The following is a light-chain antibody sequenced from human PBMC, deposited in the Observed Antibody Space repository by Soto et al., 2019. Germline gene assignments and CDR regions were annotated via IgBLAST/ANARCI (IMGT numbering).Light chain of an antibody. V-gene: IGLV1-44*01. Sequence: QSVLTQPPSASSTPGQTVTISCSGSTSNIGRNTVNWFQQFPGTAPKLLIYNNDQRPSGVPDRISGSKSGTSASLAISGLQSEDEADYHCAAWDDTLNGHWVFGGGTKLTVL. CDR1: TSNIGRNT. CDR3: AAWDDTLNGHWV. CDR2: NND. J-gene: IGLJ3*02.